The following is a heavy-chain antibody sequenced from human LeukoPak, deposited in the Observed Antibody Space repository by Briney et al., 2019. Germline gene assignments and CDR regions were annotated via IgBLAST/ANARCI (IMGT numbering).Heavy chain of an antibody. V-gene: IGHV1-46*01. CDR3: ATAAGIEYYMDV. CDR2: INPSGGST. D-gene: IGHD3-10*01. J-gene: IGHJ6*03. CDR1: GYTFTGYY. Sequence: GASVKVSCKASGYTFTGYYMHWVRQAPGQGLEWMGIINPSGGSTSYAQKFQGRVTMTRDTSTSTVYMELSSLRSEDTAVYYCATAAGIEYYMDVWGKGTTVTISS.